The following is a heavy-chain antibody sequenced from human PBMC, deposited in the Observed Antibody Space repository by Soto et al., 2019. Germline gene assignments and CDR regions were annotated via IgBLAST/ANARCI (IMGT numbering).Heavy chain of an antibody. J-gene: IGHJ6*02. V-gene: IGHV1-3*01. CDR1: GYTFTSYA. CDR2: INAGNGNT. CDR3: ARDPGIAAAGFDYYHYGMDV. D-gene: IGHD6-13*01. Sequence: GASVKVSCKASGYTFTSYAMHWVRQAPGQRLEWMGWINAGNGNTKYSQKFQGRVTITRDTSASTAYMELSSLRSEDTAVYYCARDPGIAAAGFDYYHYGMDVWGQGTTVTVSS.